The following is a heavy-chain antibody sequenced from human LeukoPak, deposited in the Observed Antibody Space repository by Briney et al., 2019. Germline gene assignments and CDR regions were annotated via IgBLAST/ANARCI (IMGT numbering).Heavy chain of an antibody. CDR2: IYYSGST. CDR3: ARERSPGSYYDAFDI. D-gene: IGHD1-26*01. CDR1: GGSISYYY. J-gene: IGHJ3*02. V-gene: IGHV4-59*01. Sequence: SETLSLTCTVSGGSISYYYWSWIRQPPGKGLEWIGYIYYSGSTNYNPFLKSRVTISVDTSKNQFSLKLSSVTAADTAVYYCARERSPGSYYDAFDIWGQGTMVTVSS.